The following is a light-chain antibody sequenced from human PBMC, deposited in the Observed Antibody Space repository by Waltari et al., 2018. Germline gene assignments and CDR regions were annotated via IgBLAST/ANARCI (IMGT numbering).Light chain of an antibody. CDR2: HNT. CDR3: QSYDSTVGGTV. Sequence: QSPLTQPPSVSGAPGQTVPISCNGPNSPIGEGTDVHWYQQFPGTVPKVLIHHNTLRPSGVPDRFSASKSSTSASLAITGLQPDDEADYYCQSYDSTVGGTVFGGGTKVTV. J-gene: IGLJ3*02. V-gene: IGLV1-40*01. CDR1: NSPIGEGTD.